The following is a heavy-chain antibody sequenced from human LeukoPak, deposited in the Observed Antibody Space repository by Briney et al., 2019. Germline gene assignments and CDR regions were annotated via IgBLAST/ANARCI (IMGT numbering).Heavy chain of an antibody. D-gene: IGHD6-19*01. CDR1: GFTFSSYW. Sequence: GGSLRLSCEASGFTFSSYWMSWVRQAPGKGLEWVANIRDDGGEIYYVDSVKGRFTISRDNAKSSLFLQINSLRAEDTAVYYCARDDSSGWFYYWGQGTLVTVSS. V-gene: IGHV3-7*01. CDR3: ARDDSSGWFYY. CDR2: IRDDGGEI. J-gene: IGHJ4*02.